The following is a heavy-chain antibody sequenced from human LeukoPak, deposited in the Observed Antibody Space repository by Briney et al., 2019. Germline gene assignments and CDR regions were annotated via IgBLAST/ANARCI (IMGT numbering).Heavy chain of an antibody. CDR2: IIPIFGTA. CDR3: ARDRHVTFLYGRRADDAFDI. CDR1: GGTFSSYA. J-gene: IGHJ3*02. Sequence: SVKVPCKASGGTFSSYAISWVRQAPGQGLEWMGGIIPIFGTANYAQKFQGRVTITADESTSTAYMELSSLRSEDTAVYYCARDRHVTFLYGRRADDAFDIWGQGTMVTVSS. V-gene: IGHV1-69*01. D-gene: IGHD2/OR15-2a*01.